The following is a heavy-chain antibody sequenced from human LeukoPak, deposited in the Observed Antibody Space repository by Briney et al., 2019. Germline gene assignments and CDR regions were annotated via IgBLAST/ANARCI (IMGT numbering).Heavy chain of an antibody. J-gene: IGHJ5*02. D-gene: IGHD6-13*01. CDR1: GLTVSSSY. Sequence: GGSLRLSCAASGLTVSSSYMSWVRQAPGKGLEWVSVIYSGGSTYYADSVKGRFTISRDSSKNTLYLQMNSLRAEDTAVYYCAREALTHLSLGYSSSWYTNWFDPWGQGTLVTVSS. CDR2: IYSGGST. V-gene: IGHV3-53*01. CDR3: AREALTHLSLGYSSSWYTNWFDP.